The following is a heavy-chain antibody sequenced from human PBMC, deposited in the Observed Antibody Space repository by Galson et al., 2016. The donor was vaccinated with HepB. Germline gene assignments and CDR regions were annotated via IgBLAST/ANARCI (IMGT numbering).Heavy chain of an antibody. V-gene: IGHV3-23*01. CDR1: GCTFSSYA. CDR2: TSGSGGST. CDR3: AKDQFLGVVPAATDY. D-gene: IGHD2-2*01. Sequence: STRPSRAASGCTFSSYAMRWCRQAPGKGLEWVSATSGSGGSTYYADSVKGRFTISRDNSRNTLYLQMNSLRAEDTAVYYCAKDQFLGVVPAATDYWGQGTLVTVSS. J-gene: IGHJ4*02.